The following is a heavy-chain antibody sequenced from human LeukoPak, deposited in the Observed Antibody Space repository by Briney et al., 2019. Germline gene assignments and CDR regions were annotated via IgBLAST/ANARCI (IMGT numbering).Heavy chain of an antibody. D-gene: IGHD3-10*01. CDR1: GDSISSSIYY. CDR2: IYYNGYT. Sequence: SETLSLTCTVSGDSISSSIYYWGWIRQPPGKGLEWIGCIYYNGYTYYTSSLKSRVTIFVDTSKNQFSLKLISVTAADTAVYYCARQGGDTMVRGVVRDWFDPWGQGTLVTVSS. V-gene: IGHV4-39*01. J-gene: IGHJ5*02. CDR3: ARQGGDTMVRGVVRDWFDP.